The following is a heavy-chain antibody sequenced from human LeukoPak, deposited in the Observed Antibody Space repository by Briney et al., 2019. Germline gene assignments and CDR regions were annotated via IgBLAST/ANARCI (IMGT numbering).Heavy chain of an antibody. CDR2: IYYSGST. D-gene: IGHD3-22*01. CDR1: GGSISSYY. V-gene: IGHV4-59*01. CDR3: ARGAHYYDSSGYYYGRYFDL. Sequence: SETLSLTCTVSGGSISSYYWSWIRQPPGKGLEWIGYIYYSGSTNYNPSLKSRVTISVDTSKNQFSLKLSSVTAADTAVYYCARGAHYYDSSGYYYGRYFDLWGRGTLVTVSS. J-gene: IGHJ2*01.